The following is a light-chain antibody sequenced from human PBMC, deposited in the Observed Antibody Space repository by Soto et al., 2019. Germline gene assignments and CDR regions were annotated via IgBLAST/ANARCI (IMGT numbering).Light chain of an antibody. Sequence: EIVLTQSPGTLSLSPGERATLSCRASQSVSSSYLVWYQQKPGQAPRLLIYGASSRATGIPDRFSCSGSGTDFTLTISRLEPEDFAVYFCQQYYTSPLTFGGGTKVEIK. CDR2: GAS. J-gene: IGKJ4*01. V-gene: IGKV3-20*01. CDR1: QSVSSSY. CDR3: QQYYTSPLT.